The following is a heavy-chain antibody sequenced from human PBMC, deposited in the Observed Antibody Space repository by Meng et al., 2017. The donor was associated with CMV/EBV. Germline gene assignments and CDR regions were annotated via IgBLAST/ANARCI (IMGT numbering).Heavy chain of an antibody. CDR1: GFTFSSYG. V-gene: IGHV3-30*02. Sequence: GESLKISCAASGFTFSSYGMHWVRQAPGKGLEWVAFIRYDGSNKYYADSVKGRFTISRDNSKNTLYLQMNSLRAEDTAVYYFAKDHVVVIALPPNWFDPWGQGTLVTVSS. D-gene: IGHD2-21*01. J-gene: IGHJ5*02. CDR2: IRYDGSNK. CDR3: AKDHVVVIALPPNWFDP.